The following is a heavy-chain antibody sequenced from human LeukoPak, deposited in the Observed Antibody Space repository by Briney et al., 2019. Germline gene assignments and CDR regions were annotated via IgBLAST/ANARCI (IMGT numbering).Heavy chain of an antibody. CDR3: ASRKLGNDY. Sequence: KASQTLSLTCTVSGGSISSGSYYWSWIRQPAGKGLEWIGRIYTSGSTNYNPSLKSRVTISADTSKNQFSLNLSSVTAADTAVYYCASRKLGNDYWGQGTLVTVSS. D-gene: IGHD7-27*01. J-gene: IGHJ4*02. CDR2: IYTSGST. V-gene: IGHV4-61*02. CDR1: GGSISSGSYY.